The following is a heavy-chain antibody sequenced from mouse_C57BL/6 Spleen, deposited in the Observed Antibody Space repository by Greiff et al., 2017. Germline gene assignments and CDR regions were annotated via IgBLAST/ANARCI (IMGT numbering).Heavy chain of an antibody. J-gene: IGHJ1*03. D-gene: IGHD3-3*01. CDR3: ARNEGPGYFDV. V-gene: IGHV2-2*01. CDR2: IWSGGST. Sequence: VKLVESGPGLVQPSQSLSITCTVSGFSLTSYVVHWVRQSPGKGLEWLGVIWSGGSTDYNAAFISRLSISKDNSKSQVFFKMNSLQADDTAIYYCARNEGPGYFDVWGTGTTVTVSS. CDR1: GFSLTSYV.